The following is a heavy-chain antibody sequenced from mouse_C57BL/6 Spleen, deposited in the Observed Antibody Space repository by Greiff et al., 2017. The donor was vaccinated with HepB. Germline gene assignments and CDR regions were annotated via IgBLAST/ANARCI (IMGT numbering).Heavy chain of an antibody. Sequence: QVQLQQPGAELVKPGASVKLSCKASGYTFTSYWMHWVKQRPGQGLEWIGMIHPNSGSTNYNEKFKSKATLTVDKSSSTAYMQLSSLTSEDSAVDYCARGGIYYGNYEGAYWGQGTLVTVSA. CDR3: ARGGIYYGNYEGAY. D-gene: IGHD2-1*01. CDR2: IHPNSGST. V-gene: IGHV1-64*01. CDR1: GYTFTSYW. J-gene: IGHJ3*01.